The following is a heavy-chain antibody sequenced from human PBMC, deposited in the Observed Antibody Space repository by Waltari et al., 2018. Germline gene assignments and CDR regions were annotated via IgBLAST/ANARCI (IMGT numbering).Heavy chain of an antibody. CDR2: IYYSGST. Sequence: QVQLQESGPGLVKPSETLSLTCTVSGGSISSYYWSWIRQPTGKGLEWIGYIYYSGSTNYNPSLRSRVTISVDTSKNQFSLKLSSVTAADTAVYYCARGYRVAARPVYWYFDLWGRGTLVTVSS. CDR3: ARGYRVAARPVYWYFDL. J-gene: IGHJ2*01. V-gene: IGHV4-59*01. D-gene: IGHD6-6*01. CDR1: GGSISSYY.